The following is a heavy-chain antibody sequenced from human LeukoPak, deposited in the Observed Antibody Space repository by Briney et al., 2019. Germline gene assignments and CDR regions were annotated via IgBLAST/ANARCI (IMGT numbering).Heavy chain of an antibody. CDR3: ARERIAVAGTEH. D-gene: IGHD6-19*01. J-gene: IGHJ1*01. CDR2: INHSGST. CDR1: GGSFSGYY. V-gene: IGHV4-34*01. Sequence: SETLSLTCAVYGGSFSGYYWSWIRQPPEKGLEWIGEINHSGSTNYNPSLKSRVTISVDTSKNQFSLKLSSVTAADTAVYYCARERIAVAGTEHWGQGTLVTVSS.